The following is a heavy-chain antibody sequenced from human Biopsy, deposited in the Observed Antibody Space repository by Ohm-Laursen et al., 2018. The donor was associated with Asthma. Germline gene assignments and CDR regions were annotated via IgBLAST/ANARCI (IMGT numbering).Heavy chain of an antibody. CDR3: VKDVRLQLWGFDS. CDR1: GFTFDDYA. CDR2: VSWNSGSI. J-gene: IGHJ4*02. Sequence: SLRLSCSASGFTFDDYAMHWVRQAPGKGLEWVSGVSWNSGSIDYADSVKGRFTISRDNAKNSLYLQMNSLRGADTALYYCVKDVRLQLWGFDSWGQGTLVTVSS. D-gene: IGHD6-13*01. V-gene: IGHV3-9*01.